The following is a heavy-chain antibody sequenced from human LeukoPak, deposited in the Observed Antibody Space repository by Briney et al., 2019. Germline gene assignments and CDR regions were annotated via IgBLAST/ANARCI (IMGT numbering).Heavy chain of an antibody. J-gene: IGHJ4*02. CDR1: GGSISSYY. CDR2: IYYSGST. Sequence: SETLSLTCTVSGGSISSYYWSWIRQPPGKGLERIGYIYYSGSTNYNPSLKSRVTISVDTSKHQFSLKLSSVTAADTAVYYCARVYSSGWPDYFDYWGQGTLVTVSS. CDR3: ARVYSSGWPDYFDY. V-gene: IGHV4-59*01. D-gene: IGHD6-19*01.